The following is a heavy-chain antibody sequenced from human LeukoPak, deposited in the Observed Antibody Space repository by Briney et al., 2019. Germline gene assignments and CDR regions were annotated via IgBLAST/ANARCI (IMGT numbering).Heavy chain of an antibody. J-gene: IGHJ4*02. D-gene: IGHD3-10*01. Sequence: SETLSLTCTVSGGSITSYYWSWIRQPPGKGLEWIGYIYYSGSTKYKSSLKSRVTISVDTSKNQFSLKLSSVTAADTAVYYCARGKEVITMLRGLKPGYYFDYWGQGTLVTVSS. CDR3: ARGKEVITMLRGLKPGYYFDY. V-gene: IGHV4-59*01. CDR1: GGSITSYY. CDR2: IYYSGST.